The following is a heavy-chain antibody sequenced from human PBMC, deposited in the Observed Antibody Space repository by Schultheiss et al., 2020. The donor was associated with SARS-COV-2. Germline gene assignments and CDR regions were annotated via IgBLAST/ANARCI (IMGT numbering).Heavy chain of an antibody. J-gene: IGHJ4*02. CDR2: INPSGGST. CDR1: GYTFTSYY. CDR3: ATTLGPYYDFWSGYYITRLGDY. D-gene: IGHD3-3*01. Sequence: ASVKVSCKASGYTFTSYYMHWVRQAPGQGLEWMGIINPSGGSTSYAQKFQGRVTMTRDTSTSTAYMELRSLRSDDTAVYYCATTLGPYYDFWSGYYITRLGDYWGQGTLVTVSS. V-gene: IGHV1-46*01.